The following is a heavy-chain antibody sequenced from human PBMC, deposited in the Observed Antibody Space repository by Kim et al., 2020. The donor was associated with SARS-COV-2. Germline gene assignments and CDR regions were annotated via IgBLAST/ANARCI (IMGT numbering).Heavy chain of an antibody. CDR3: ARLITTNSGYDIYYFDY. D-gene: IGHD5-12*01. CDR2: VYPGDSDI. CDR1: GYNFISYW. Sequence: GESLKISCKGSGYNFISYWIGWVRHMPGKGLEWMGIVYPGDSDIRYSPSFQGQVTISADKSISTAYLQWSSLKASDTAMYYCARLITTNSGYDIYYFDYWGQGTLVTVSS. V-gene: IGHV5-51*01. J-gene: IGHJ4*02.